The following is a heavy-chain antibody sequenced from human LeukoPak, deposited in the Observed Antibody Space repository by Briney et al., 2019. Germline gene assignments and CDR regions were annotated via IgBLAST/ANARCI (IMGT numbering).Heavy chain of an antibody. CDR1: GYTFTDYA. Sequence: ASVKVSCKASGYTFTDYALRWVRQAPGQSLEWMGWITTGRGETRYSQEFQRRITFTRDTSASTVYMDLSDLRSEDTAVYYCARGGKQWRGGNYFDSWGQGTLVAVSS. V-gene: IGHV1-3*03. J-gene: IGHJ4*02. D-gene: IGHD6-19*01. CDR2: ITTGRGET. CDR3: ARGGKQWRGGNYFDS.